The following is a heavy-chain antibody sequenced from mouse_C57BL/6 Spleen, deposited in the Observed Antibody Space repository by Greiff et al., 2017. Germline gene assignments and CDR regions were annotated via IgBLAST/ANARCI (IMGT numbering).Heavy chain of an antibody. Sequence: EVQLQESGPELVKPGASVKIPCKASGYTFTDYNMDWVKQSHGKSLEWIGDINPNNGGTIYNQKLKGKATLTVDKSSGTGYMALRSLTSYDTACYYCASGGSRVYAMDYWGQGTSVTVSS. CDR1: GYTFTDYN. J-gene: IGHJ4*01. CDR2: INPNNGGT. V-gene: IGHV1-18*01. CDR3: ASGGSRVYAMDY. D-gene: IGHD6-2*01.